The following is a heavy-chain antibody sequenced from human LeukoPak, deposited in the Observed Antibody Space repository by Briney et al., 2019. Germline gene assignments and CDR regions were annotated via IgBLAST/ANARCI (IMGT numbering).Heavy chain of an antibody. CDR1: GFTVSSNY. CDR3: AKERYYYDSSGYYKAIDY. Sequence: GGSLRLSCAASGFTVSSNYMNWVRQAPGKGLEWVSAISGSGGSTYYADSVKGRFTISRDNSKNTLYLQMSSLRAEDTAVYYCAKERYYYDSSGYYKAIDYWGQGTLVTVSS. V-gene: IGHV3-23*01. J-gene: IGHJ4*02. D-gene: IGHD3-22*01. CDR2: ISGSGGST.